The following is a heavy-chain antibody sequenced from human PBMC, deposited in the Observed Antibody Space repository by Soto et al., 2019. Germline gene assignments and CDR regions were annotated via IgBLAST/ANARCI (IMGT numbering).Heavy chain of an antibody. V-gene: IGHV3-48*01. CDR3: ARFFGSGFDY. Sequence: EVQLVESGGGLVQPGGSLRLSCVASGFTFSTDTMNWVRQAPGKGLEWVAHISTSGATRYYADSVKGRFTISRANAKTSLYLQMDSLRTEETAVYYCARFFGSGFDYWGQGTLVTVSS. CDR1: GFTFSTDT. J-gene: IGHJ4*02. CDR2: ISTSGATR. D-gene: IGHD6-19*01.